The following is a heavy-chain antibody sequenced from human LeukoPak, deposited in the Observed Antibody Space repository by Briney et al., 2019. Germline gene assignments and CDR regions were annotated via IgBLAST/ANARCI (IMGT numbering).Heavy chain of an antibody. CDR3: AREEDRSGD. J-gene: IGHJ4*02. D-gene: IGHD3-22*01. Sequence: KPSETLSLTCTVSGGSISSSNYYWARIRQPPGQGLEWIGSIYYRGNAYYNPSLKSRVTISVDTSKNQFSLSLSSVTVADTAVYYCAREEDRSGDWGQGTLVTVTS. CDR2: IYYRGNA. V-gene: IGHV4-39*07. CDR1: GGSISSSNYY.